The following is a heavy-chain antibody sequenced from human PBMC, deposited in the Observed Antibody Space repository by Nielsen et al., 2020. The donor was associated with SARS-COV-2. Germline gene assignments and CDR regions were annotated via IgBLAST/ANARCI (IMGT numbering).Heavy chain of an antibody. V-gene: IGHV4-34*01. CDR2: INHSGDT. J-gene: IGHJ6*03. D-gene: IGHD1-14*01. CDR3: ARGRNENDYMDV. Sequence: SETLSLTCVVYGGSLSGFQWKWIRQPPGKGLEWIAQINHSGDTKHNPSLKSRVTISVDTSKNQFSLKLSSVTAADTAVYYCARGRNENDYMDVWGSGTTVTVSS. CDR1: GGSLSGFQ.